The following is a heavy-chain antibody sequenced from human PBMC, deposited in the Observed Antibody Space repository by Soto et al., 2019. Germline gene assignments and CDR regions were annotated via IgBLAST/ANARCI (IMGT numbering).Heavy chain of an antibody. CDR2: ISWNSGSI. CDR3: AKDRDTLPWTGTTEGDAFDI. CDR1: GFTFDDYA. V-gene: IGHV3-9*01. Sequence: DVQLVESGGGLVQPGRSLRLSCAASGFTFDDYAMHWVRQAPGKGLEWVSGISWNSGSIGYADSVKGRFTISRDNAKNSLYLQMNSLRAEDTALYYCAKDRDTLPWTGTTEGDAFDIWGQGTMVTVSS. J-gene: IGHJ3*02. D-gene: IGHD1-7*01.